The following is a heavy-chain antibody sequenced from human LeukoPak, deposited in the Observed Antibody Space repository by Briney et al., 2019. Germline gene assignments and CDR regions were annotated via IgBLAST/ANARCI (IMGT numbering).Heavy chain of an antibody. CDR1: GFTFSDYT. D-gene: IGHD2-21*01. CDR3: ARDESGDNDAFDI. J-gene: IGHJ3*02. V-gene: IGHV3-21*01. Sequence: GGSLRLSCAASGFTFSDYTMNWVRLAPGKGLEWVSSISGSSNYIYYADSVKALFTISRGNAKNSLYLQMNSLRVEDTAVYYCARDESGDNDAFDIWGQGTMVTVSS. CDR2: ISGSSNYI.